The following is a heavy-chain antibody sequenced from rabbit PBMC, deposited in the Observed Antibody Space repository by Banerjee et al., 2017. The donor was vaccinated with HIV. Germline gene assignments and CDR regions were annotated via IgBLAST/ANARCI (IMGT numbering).Heavy chain of an antibody. V-gene: IGHV1S45*01. CDR1: GFDFSSYYM. CDR3: ARDLAGVIGWNFGL. Sequence: QEQLEESGGDLVKPGGSLTLSCKASGFDFSSYYMSWVRQAPGKGLEWIACINTSSGNTDYANWAKGRFTISKSSSTAVTMQMTSLTAADTDSYFCARDLAGVIGWNFGLWGQGTLVTVS. D-gene: IGHD4-1*01. J-gene: IGHJ3*01. CDR2: INTSSGNT.